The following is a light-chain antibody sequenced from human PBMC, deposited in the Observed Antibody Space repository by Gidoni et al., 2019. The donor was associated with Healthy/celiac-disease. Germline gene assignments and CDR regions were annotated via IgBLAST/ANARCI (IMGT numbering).Light chain of an antibody. Sequence: DIQLTQSPSFLSASVGDRVTITGRASQGISSYLAGYQQKPGKSPKLLIYATSTLQSGVPSRCSSSVSGTEFTLTISSLQPEDFATYYCQQLNSYPLRFGPGTKVDIK. CDR2: ATS. J-gene: IGKJ3*01. CDR3: QQLNSYPLR. CDR1: QGISSY. V-gene: IGKV1-9*01.